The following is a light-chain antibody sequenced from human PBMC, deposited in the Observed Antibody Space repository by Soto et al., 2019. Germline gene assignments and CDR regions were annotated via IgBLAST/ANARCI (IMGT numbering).Light chain of an antibody. J-gene: IGLJ1*01. Sequence: QAVVTQPPSASATPGQRVTISCSGGTSNIGNNPVNWYQQLPGAAPKVVIYGNDQRPSGVPDRFSGSKSATSASLAITGLQSEDEADYYCAAWDDRMNGYVFGSGTKVTVL. V-gene: IGLV1-44*01. CDR2: GND. CDR1: TSNIGNNP. CDR3: AAWDDRMNGYV.